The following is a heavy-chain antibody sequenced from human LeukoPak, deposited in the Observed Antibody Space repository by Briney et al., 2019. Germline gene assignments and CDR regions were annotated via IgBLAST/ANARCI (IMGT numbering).Heavy chain of an antibody. CDR3: AKDHYWSIDY. D-gene: IGHD3-3*01. J-gene: IGHJ4*02. Sequence: GGSLRLSCAASGFDFSSNWMHWVRHAPGQGLVWVSRIKGDGISTNYADSVKGRFTISRDIAKNTLYLQMNSLRAEDTGVHYCAKDHYWSIDYWGRGTLVTVSS. CDR2: IKGDGIST. V-gene: IGHV3-74*01. CDR1: GFDFSSNW.